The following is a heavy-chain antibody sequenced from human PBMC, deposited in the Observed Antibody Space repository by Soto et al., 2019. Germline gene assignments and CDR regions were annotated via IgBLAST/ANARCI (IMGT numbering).Heavy chain of an antibody. J-gene: IGHJ5*01. V-gene: IGHV3-23*01. CDR2: IGGGGTDT. Sequence: DVQLLESGGGLVQPGGSLTLSCAASRFTFSDFAMSWVRQAPGKGQEWVSSIGGGGTDTYYADSVKGRFTISRDNSKNTLYLQMNGLRDEDTAVYYCAKDAVPYNGKWDWFDSWGQGTLVIVSS. CDR1: RFTFSDFA. D-gene: IGHD1-20*01. CDR3: AKDAVPYNGKWDWFDS.